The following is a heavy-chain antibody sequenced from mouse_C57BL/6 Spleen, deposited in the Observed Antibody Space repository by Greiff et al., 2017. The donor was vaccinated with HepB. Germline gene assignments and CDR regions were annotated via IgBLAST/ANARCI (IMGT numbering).Heavy chain of an antibody. J-gene: IGHJ3*01. CDR2: IRSKSNNYAT. CDR3: VRPAYYSNYVRWFAY. V-gene: IGHV10-1*01. CDR1: GFSFNTYA. D-gene: IGHD2-5*01. Sequence: GGGLVQPKGSLKLSCAASGFSFNTYAMNWVRQAPGKGLEWVARIRSKSNNYATYYADSVKDRFTISRDDSESMLYLQMNNLKTEDTAMYYCVRPAYYSNYVRWFAYWGQGTLVTVSA.